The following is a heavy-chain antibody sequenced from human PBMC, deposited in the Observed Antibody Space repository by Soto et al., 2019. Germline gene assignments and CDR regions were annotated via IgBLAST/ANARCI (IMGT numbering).Heavy chain of an antibody. CDR2: IKQDGSER. Sequence: GGSLRLSCAASGSASGLTFSTSWMTWVRQAPGKGLEWVANIKQDGSERNYVDSVRGRFTISRDNAKNSMYLQMNSLRAEDTAVYYCARAPNNWNYVFPFDYWGQGTLVTVSS. V-gene: IGHV3-7*01. J-gene: IGHJ4*02. CDR1: GLTFSTSW. CDR3: ARAPNNWNYVFPFDY. D-gene: IGHD1-7*01.